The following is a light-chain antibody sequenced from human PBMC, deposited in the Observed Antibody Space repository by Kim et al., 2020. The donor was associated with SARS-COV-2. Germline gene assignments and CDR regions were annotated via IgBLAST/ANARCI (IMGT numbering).Light chain of an antibody. CDR2: DAS. CDR1: HSVRSY. V-gene: IGKV3-11*01. CDR3: QQRSNWPPWT. J-gene: IGKJ1*01. Sequence: SPGERANLSCRASHSVRSYLDWYQQKPGQAHRLLFYDASNRATGIPARFSGSGSGTDFTLTISSLEPEDFAVYYCQQRSNWPPWTFGQGTKVEIK.